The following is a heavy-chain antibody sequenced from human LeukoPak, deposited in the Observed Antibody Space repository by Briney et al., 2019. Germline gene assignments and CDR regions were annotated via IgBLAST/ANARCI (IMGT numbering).Heavy chain of an antibody. D-gene: IGHD3-10*01. CDR1: GHTFSGYY. CDR2: INPNSGAT. V-gene: IGHV1-2*06. J-gene: IGHJ5*02. Sequence: ASVKVSCKDSGHTFSGYYMHWVRQAPGQGPEWMGRINPNSGATKYAQKFQGRVTMTSDTSISTAYMELSSLRSDDTAIYYCASPDYYGSGSYRFDPWGQGTLVTVSS. CDR3: ASPDYYGSGSYRFDP.